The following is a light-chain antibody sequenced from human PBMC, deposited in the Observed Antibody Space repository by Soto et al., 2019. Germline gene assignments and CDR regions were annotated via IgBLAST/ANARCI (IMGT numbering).Light chain of an antibody. CDR2: DAS. CDR3: QQRNNWPIT. J-gene: IGKJ5*01. CDR1: QSVSSY. Sequence: VLTQSSATLSLSPGERATLSCRASQSVSSYLAWYQQKPGQAPRLLIYDASNRATGIPVRFSGSGSGTDFTLTISSLEPEDFALYYCQQRNNWPITFGQGTRLEIK. V-gene: IGKV3-11*01.